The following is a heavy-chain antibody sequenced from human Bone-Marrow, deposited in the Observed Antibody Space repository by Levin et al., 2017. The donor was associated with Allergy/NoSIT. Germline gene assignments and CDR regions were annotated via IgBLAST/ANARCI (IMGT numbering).Heavy chain of an antibody. J-gene: IGHJ4*02. CDR1: GFTFSSYA. CDR2: ISYDGSNK. D-gene: IGHD3-22*01. V-gene: IGHV3-30-3*01. Sequence: GESLKISCAASGFTFSSYAMHWVRQAPGKGLEWVAVISYDGSNKYYADSVKGRFTISRDNSKNTLYLQMNSLRAEDTAVYYCARGGYYDSSGYYSPGYFDYWGQGTLVTVSS. CDR3: ARGGYYDSSGYYSPGYFDY.